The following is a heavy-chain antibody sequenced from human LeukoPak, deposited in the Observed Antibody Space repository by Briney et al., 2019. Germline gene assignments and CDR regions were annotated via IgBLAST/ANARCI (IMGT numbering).Heavy chain of an antibody. V-gene: IGHV1-2*06. D-gene: IGHD5-12*01. CDR3: ARSSGYDYDGYFDY. Sequence: ASVKVSCKASGYTFTGYYMHWVRQAPGQGLEWMGRINPNSGGTNYAQRFQGRVTMTRDTSISTAYMELSRLRSDDTAVYYCARSSGYDYDGYFDYWGQGTLVTVSS. CDR1: GYTFTGYY. CDR2: INPNSGGT. J-gene: IGHJ4*02.